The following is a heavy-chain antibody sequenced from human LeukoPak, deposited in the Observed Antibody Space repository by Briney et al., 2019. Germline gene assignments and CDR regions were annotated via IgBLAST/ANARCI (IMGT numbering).Heavy chain of an antibody. V-gene: IGHV3-23*01. CDR2: ISGSGGST. CDR3: AKDLGIAACLYYFGY. CDR1: GFTFSSYA. D-gene: IGHD6-13*01. Sequence: PGGSLRLSCAASGFTFSSYAMSWVRQAPGKRLEWVSAISGSGGSTYYADSVKGQFTISRDNSKNTLYLQMNSLRAEDTAVYYCAKDLGIAACLYYFGYWGQGTLVTVSS. J-gene: IGHJ4*02.